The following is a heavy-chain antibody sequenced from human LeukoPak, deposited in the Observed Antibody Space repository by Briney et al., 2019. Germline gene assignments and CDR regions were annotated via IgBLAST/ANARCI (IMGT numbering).Heavy chain of an antibody. CDR3: ARRGVVIRVILVGFHKEAFYFDS. CDR2: ISDSGGST. CDR1: GTTLSNYG. V-gene: IGHV3-23*01. Sequence: GGSLRLSCAVSGTTLSNYGMSWVRQAPGKGLEWVAGISDSGGSTNYADSVKGRFTISRDNPKNTLYLQMNSLRVEDTAVYFCARRGVVIRVILVGFHKEAFYFDSWGQGALVTVSS. D-gene: IGHD3-22*01. J-gene: IGHJ4*02.